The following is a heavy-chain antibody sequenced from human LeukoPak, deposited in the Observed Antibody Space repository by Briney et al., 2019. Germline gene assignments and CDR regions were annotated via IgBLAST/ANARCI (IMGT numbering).Heavy chain of an antibody. D-gene: IGHD3-16*01. J-gene: IGHJ4*02. V-gene: IGHV3-23*01. CDR1: GYTFSSYA. CDR2: ISGSGGST. CDR3: AKDLYDYVWGSYSGGFDY. Sequence: PGGSLRLSCAASGYTFSSYAMSWVRQAPGKGLEWVSAISGSGGSTYYADSVKGRFTISRDNSKNTLYLQMNSLRAEDTAVYYCAKDLYDYVWGSYSGGFDYWGQGTLVTVSS.